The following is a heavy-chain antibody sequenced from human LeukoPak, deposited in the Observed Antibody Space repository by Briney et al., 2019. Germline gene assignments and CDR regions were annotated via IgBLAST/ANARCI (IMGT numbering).Heavy chain of an antibody. Sequence: SETLSLTCTVSGGSISNYYWSWIRQPPGKGLEWIGYVDYSGSISYNPSLKSRVTISVDTSKNQFSLKLSSVAAADTAVYYCARGHSSFWLYFDFWGQGTLVTVSS. CDR1: GGSISNYY. CDR2: VDYSGSI. J-gene: IGHJ4*02. CDR3: ARGHSSFWLYFDF. V-gene: IGHV4-59*01. D-gene: IGHD6-13*01.